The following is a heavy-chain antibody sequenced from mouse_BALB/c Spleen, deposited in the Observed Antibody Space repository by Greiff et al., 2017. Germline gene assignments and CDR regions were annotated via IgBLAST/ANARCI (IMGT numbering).Heavy chain of an antibody. V-gene: IGHV1-82*01. CDR2: IYPGDGDT. CDR3: ASNRGSSLYYYAMDY. D-gene: IGHD1-1*01. J-gene: IGHJ4*01. CDR1: GYAFSSSW. Sequence: QVQLKQSGPELVKPGASVKISCKASGYAFSSSWMNWVKQRPGQGLEWIGRIYPGDGDTNYNGKFKGKATLTADKSSSTAYMQLSSLTSVDSAVYFCASNRGSSLYYYAMDYWGQGTSVTVSS.